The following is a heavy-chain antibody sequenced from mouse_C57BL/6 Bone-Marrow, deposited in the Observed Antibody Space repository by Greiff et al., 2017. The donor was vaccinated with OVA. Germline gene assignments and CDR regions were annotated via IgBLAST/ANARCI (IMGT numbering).Heavy chain of an antibody. J-gene: IGHJ2*01. CDR1: GYTFTSYW. CDR2: IDPSDSYT. CDR3: ARRHYYVFDY. D-gene: IGHD1-2*01. V-gene: IGHV1-59*01. Sequence: VQLQQPGAELVRPGTSVKLSCKASGYTFTSYWMHWVKQRPGQGLEWIGVIDPSDSYTNYNQKFKGKATLTVDTSSSTAYMQLSSLTSEDSAVYYCARRHYYVFDYWGQGTTLTVSS.